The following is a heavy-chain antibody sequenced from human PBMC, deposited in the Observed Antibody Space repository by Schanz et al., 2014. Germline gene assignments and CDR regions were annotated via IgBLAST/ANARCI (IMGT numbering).Heavy chain of an antibody. CDR2: INAGTGNT. Sequence: QVQLVQSGAEVKKPGASVKVSCKASGYTFISYGIKWVRQAPGQRLEWMGWINAGTGNTEYSQKFQGRVTITRDTLASTAYMEVSSLRSEDTAVYYCARSGSSNWYFFDHWGQGTLVTVSS. J-gene: IGHJ4*02. V-gene: IGHV1-3*01. CDR3: ARSGSSNWYFFDH. D-gene: IGHD6-13*01. CDR1: GYTFISYG.